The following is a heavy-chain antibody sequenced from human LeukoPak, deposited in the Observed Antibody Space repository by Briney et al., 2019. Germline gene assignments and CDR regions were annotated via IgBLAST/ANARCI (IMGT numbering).Heavy chain of an antibody. CDR1: GFTFGDYA. D-gene: IGHD3-9*01. J-gene: IGHJ4*02. CDR3: TSILRYFDQTDY. V-gene: IGHV3-49*04. Sequence: PARSLRLSCTASGFTFGDYAMSWVRQAPGKGREWVGFIRSKAYGGTKEYAASVKGRFTISRDDSKSIAYLQMNSLKTEDTAVYYCTSILRYFDQTDYWGQGTLVTVRS. CDR2: IRSKAYGGTK.